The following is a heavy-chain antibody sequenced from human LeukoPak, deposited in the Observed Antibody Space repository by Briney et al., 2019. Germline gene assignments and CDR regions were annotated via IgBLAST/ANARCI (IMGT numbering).Heavy chain of an antibody. CDR2: IKGDGSEK. Sequence: GGSLRLSCATSGFTFSYYWMTWVRQAPGKGLEWLANIKGDGSEKNYVASMKGRFTISRDNVNNSLYLQLNNLRVEDTAMYYCARQSNYPWFWFDPWGQGTLVTVSS. V-gene: IGHV3-7*03. CDR3: ARQSNYPWFWFDP. D-gene: IGHD4-11*01. CDR1: GFTFSYYW. J-gene: IGHJ5*02.